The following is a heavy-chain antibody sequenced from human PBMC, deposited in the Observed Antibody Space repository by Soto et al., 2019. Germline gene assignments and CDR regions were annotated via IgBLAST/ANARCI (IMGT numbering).Heavy chain of an antibody. J-gene: IGHJ3*02. CDR3: AKDLARGGMIVEVITYEAFDI. D-gene: IGHD3-22*01. CDR2: ISYDGSKK. Sequence: GGSLRLSCVVSGFTFSSYGMHWVRQAPGKGLEWVAVISYDGSKKYYADSVKGRFTISRDNSKNTLYLQMNSLRAEDTAVYYCAKDLARGGMIVEVITYEAFDIWGQGTMVTVSS. V-gene: IGHV3-30*18. CDR1: GFTFSSYG.